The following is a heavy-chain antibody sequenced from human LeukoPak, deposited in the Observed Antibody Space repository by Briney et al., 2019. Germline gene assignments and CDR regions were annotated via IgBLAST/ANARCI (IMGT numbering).Heavy chain of an antibody. CDR2: IYYSGST. V-gene: IGHV4-39*07. CDR1: GGSISSSSYY. J-gene: IGHJ4*02. Sequence: PSETLSLTCTVSGGSISSSSYYWGWIRQPPGKGLEWIGSIYYSGSTYYNPSLKSRVTISVDTSKNQFSLNLSSVTAADTAVYYCARAPPRGALTTPYFDYWGQGTLVTVSS. CDR3: ARAPPRGALTTPYFDY. D-gene: IGHD2-15*01.